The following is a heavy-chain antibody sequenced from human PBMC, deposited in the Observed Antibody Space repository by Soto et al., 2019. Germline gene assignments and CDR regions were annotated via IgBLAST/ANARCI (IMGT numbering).Heavy chain of an antibody. V-gene: IGHV4-59*01. J-gene: IGHJ4*02. CDR2: IYYSGRT. D-gene: IGHD3-16*01. CDR3: ARMRGLGEISPYLDY. Sequence: QVQLQESGPGLVKPSETLSLTCSISGGSISDYQWNWIRQPPGKGLEWIGYIYYSGRTNYNPSLKSRLTISPDTSTGQFSLRLRSVTAADTAVYYCARMRGLGEISPYLDYWGQGAPVTVSS. CDR1: GGSISDYQ.